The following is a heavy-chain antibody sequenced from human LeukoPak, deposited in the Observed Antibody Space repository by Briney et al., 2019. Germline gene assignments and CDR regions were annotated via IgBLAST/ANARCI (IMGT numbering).Heavy chain of an antibody. D-gene: IGHD3-3*01. CDR2: INHSGST. J-gene: IGHJ5*02. CDR3: ARPGGLRFLPNWFDP. V-gene: IGHV4-34*01. CDR1: GGSFSGYY. Sequence: PSETLSLTCAVYGGSFSGYYWSWIRQPPGKGLEWIGEINHSGSTNYNPSLKSRVTISVDTSKNQFSLKLSSVTAADTAVYYCARPGGLRFLPNWFDPWGQGTLVTVSS.